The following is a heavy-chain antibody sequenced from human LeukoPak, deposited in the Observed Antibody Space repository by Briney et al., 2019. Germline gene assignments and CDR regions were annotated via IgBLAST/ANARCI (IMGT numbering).Heavy chain of an antibody. CDR1: GGSISSGGYY. CDR2: IYYSGST. V-gene: IGHV4-31*03. CDR3: ARDQGWLQSQGFDP. Sequence: SETLSLTCTVSGGSISSGGYYWSWIRQHPGKGLEWIGYIYYSGSTYYNPSLKSRVTISVDTSKNQFSLKLSSVTAADTAVYYCARDQGWLQSQGFDPWGQGTLVTVSS. D-gene: IGHD5-24*01. J-gene: IGHJ5*02.